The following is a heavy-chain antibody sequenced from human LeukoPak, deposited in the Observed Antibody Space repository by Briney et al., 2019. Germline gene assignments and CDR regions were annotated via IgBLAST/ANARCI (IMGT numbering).Heavy chain of an antibody. V-gene: IGHV1-69*13. CDR3: ARGGIAAAGRNYYYYYMDV. D-gene: IGHD6-13*01. Sequence: ASVKVSCKASGGTFSSYAISWVRHAPGQGLEWMGGIIPIFGTANYAQKFQGRVTITADEATSTAYMELSSLRSEDTAVYYCARGGIAAAGRNYYYYYMDVWGKGTTATISS. J-gene: IGHJ6*03. CDR2: IIPIFGTA. CDR1: GGTFSSYA.